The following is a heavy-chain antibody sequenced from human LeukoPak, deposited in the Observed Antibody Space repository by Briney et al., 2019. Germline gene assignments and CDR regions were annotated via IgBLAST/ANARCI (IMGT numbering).Heavy chain of an antibody. CDR3: ARDGGERYCSSTSCYYYYYGMDV. V-gene: IGHV1-18*01. Sequence: ASVKVSCKASGYTFTSYGISWVRQAPGQGLEWMGWISAYNGNTNYAQKLQGRVTMTTDTSTSTAYVELRSLRSDDTAVYYCARDGGERYCSSTSCYYYYYGMDVWGQGTTVTVSS. CDR2: ISAYNGNT. D-gene: IGHD2-2*01. CDR1: GYTFTSYG. J-gene: IGHJ6*02.